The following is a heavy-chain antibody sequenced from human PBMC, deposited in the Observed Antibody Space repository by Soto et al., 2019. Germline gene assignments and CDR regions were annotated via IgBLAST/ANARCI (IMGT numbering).Heavy chain of an antibody. CDR1: GFTFSSYS. D-gene: IGHD1-26*01. V-gene: IGHV3-48*01. J-gene: IGHJ5*02. CDR2: ISSSSSTI. CDR3: ARVWDLSWFDP. Sequence: PGGSLRLSCAASGFTFSSYSMNWVRQAPGKGLEWVSYISSSSSTIYYADSVKGRFTISRDNAKNSLYLQMNSLRAEDTAVYYCARVWDLSWFDPWGQGTLVTVSS.